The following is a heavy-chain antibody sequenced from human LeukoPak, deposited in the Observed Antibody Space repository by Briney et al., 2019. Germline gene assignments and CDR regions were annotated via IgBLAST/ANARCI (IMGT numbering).Heavy chain of an antibody. J-gene: IGHJ4*02. Sequence: SQTLSLTCTVSGGSISSGGYYWSWIRQHPGKGLEWIGYIYYSGSTYYNPSLKSRVTISVDRSKNQFSLKLSSVTAADTAVYYCARATDYYDSSGYYPTFDYWGQGTLVTVSS. CDR2: IYYSGST. CDR1: GGSISSGGYY. D-gene: IGHD3-22*01. V-gene: IGHV4-31*03. CDR3: ARATDYYDSSGYYPTFDY.